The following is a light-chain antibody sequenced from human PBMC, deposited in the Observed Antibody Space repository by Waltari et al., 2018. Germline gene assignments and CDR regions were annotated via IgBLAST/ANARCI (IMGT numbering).Light chain of an antibody. CDR3: QQYNNWPPWT. CDR2: GAS. V-gene: IGKV3-15*01. J-gene: IGKJ1*01. Sequence: EIVMTQSPATLSVSPGERATLSCRPSQSVSSNLAWYQQNPGQAPRLLIYGASTRATGIPARFSGSGSGTEFTLTISSLQSEDFAVYYCQQYNNWPPWTFGQGTKVEIK. CDR1: QSVSSN.